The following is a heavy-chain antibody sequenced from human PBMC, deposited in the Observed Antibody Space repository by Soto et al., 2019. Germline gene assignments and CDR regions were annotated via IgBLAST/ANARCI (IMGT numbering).Heavy chain of an antibody. CDR3: ARDTPSYYYYGMDV. V-gene: IGHV3-11*01. J-gene: IGHJ6*02. CDR1: GFTFSDYY. Sequence: GGSLRLSCAASGFTFSDYYMSWIRQAPGKGLEWVSYISSSGSTIYYADSVKGRFTISRDNAKNSLYLQMNSLRAEDTAVYYCARDTPSYYYYGMDVWGQGTTVTVSS. CDR2: ISSSGSTI.